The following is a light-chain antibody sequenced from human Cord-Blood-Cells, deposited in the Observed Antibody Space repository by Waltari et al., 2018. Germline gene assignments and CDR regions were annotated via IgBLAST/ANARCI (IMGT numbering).Light chain of an antibody. Sequence: DIEITQAPDSLAVSLGERATINCKSSQSVLYSSNNKNYLAWYQQKPGQPPKLLIYWASTRESGVPDRFSGSGSGTDFTLTISSLQAEDVAVYYCQQYYSTPLTFGPGTKVDIK. CDR2: WAS. CDR1: QSVLYSSNNKNY. CDR3: QQYYSTPLT. J-gene: IGKJ3*01. V-gene: IGKV4-1*01.